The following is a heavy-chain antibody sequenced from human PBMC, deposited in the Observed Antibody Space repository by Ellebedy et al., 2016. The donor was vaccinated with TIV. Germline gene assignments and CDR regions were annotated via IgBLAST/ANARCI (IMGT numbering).Heavy chain of an antibody. CDR1: GFSFSTYW. V-gene: IGHV3-7*03. Sequence: GESLKISCAGSGFSFSTYWMSWVRQAPGKGLEWVANIKQDESETKYVDSVKGRFTISRDNAKNSLFLQMDSLRAEDTAVYYCARDLIIVGTKGGFDYWGQGTLVSVSS. J-gene: IGHJ4*02. CDR3: ARDLIIVGTKGGFDY. D-gene: IGHD1-26*01. CDR2: IKQDESET.